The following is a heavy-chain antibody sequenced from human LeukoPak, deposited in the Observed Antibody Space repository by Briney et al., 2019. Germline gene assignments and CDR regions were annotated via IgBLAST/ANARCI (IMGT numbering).Heavy chain of an antibody. CDR1: GGTFSSYA. CDR2: IIPIFGTA. CDR3: ARRGPSGWRRNDAFDI. Sequence: ASVKVSCKASGGTFSSYAISWVRQAPGQGLEWMGGIIPIFGTANYAQKFQGRVTITADESTSTAYMELSSLRSEDTAVYYCARRGPSGWRRNDAFDIWGQGTMVTVSS. V-gene: IGHV1-69*13. D-gene: IGHD6-19*01. J-gene: IGHJ3*02.